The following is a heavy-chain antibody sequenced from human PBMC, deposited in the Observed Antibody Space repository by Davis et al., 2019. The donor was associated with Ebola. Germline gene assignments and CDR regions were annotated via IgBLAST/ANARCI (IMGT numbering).Heavy chain of an antibody. CDR2: PRYDRRNK. V-gene: IGHV3-30*02. CDR3: AKGTPMILGVSNWFDP. J-gene: IGHJ5*02. CDR1: GFIFSNYA. Sequence: GGSLRPSFPASGFIFSNYAMHWVRHAPGKGLECVAVPRYDRRNKYYADSVKGRFTISRDNSKNTLYLQMNSLRADETALYYCAKGTPMILGVSNWFDPWGQGTLVTVSS. D-gene: IGHD3-22*01.